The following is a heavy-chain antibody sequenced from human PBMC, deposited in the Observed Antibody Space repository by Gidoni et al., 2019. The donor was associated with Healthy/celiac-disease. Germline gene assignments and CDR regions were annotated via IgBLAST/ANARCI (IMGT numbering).Heavy chain of an antibody. CDR2: IYSGGST. J-gene: IGHJ1*01. CDR1: GFTVSSNY. CDR3: ASKGWQADEYFQH. V-gene: IGHV3-66*01. Sequence: VQLVESGGGLVQPGGSLRLSCASSGFTVSSNYMSWVGQAPGKGLEWVSVIYSGGSTYYADSMKGRFAITRDNSKNTLYLQMNSLRAEDTAVYYCASKGWQADEYFQHWGQGTLVTVSS.